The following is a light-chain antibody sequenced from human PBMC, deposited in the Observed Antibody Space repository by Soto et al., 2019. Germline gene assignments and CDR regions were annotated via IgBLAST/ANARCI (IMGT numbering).Light chain of an antibody. J-gene: IGKJ1*01. CDR1: QSVSSN. Sequence: EIVMTQSPSTLSVSPGERATLSCRASQSVSSNLAWYQQKPGQAPRLLIYGASSRATGIPDRFSGSGPGTDFTLTISRLEPEDFAVYYCQQYGSSPGITFGQGTKVDIK. CDR3: QQYGSSPGIT. CDR2: GAS. V-gene: IGKV3-20*01.